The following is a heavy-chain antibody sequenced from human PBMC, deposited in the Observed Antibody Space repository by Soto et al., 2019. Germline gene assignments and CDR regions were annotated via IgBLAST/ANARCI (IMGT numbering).Heavy chain of an antibody. Sequence: GGSLRLSCAASGFTFSSYAMHWVRQAPGKGLEWVAGISYDGSNNYYADSVKGRFTISRDNSKNTLYLQMNSLRAEDTAVYYCARATYSGYEIYYYYGMDVWGQGTTVTVSS. D-gene: IGHD5-12*01. CDR2: ISYDGSNN. CDR3: ARATYSGYEIYYYYGMDV. V-gene: IGHV3-30-3*01. CDR1: GFTFSSYA. J-gene: IGHJ6*02.